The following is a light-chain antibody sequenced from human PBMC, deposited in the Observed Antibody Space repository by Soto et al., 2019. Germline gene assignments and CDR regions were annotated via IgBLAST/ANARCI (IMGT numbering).Light chain of an antibody. J-gene: IGKJ2*01. CDR2: KAS. CDR3: QQYNRPYT. V-gene: IGKV1-5*03. CDR1: QNINNW. Sequence: DIQMTQSPSTLSASVGDRVTITCRASQNINNWLAWYQQKPGKAPKLLIYKASSLESGVPSRFSGSGSGTEFTLTISSLPPDDFATYYCQQYNRPYTFGQGTKLEIK.